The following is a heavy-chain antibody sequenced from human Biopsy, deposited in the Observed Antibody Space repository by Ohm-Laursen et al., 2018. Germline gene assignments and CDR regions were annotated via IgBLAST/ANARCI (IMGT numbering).Heavy chain of an antibody. Sequence: SETLSLTCPVSGGSFTGHYWSWIRQPPGKGLEWIGHISYTGYTSYNASPKSRVTISVDTSRNHFSLRLSSLTAADTAVYYCARGSNDFGGLYFPRWGQGTLLTVSS. D-gene: IGHD4-23*01. V-gene: IGHV4-59*11. J-gene: IGHJ4*02. CDR1: GGSFTGHY. CDR2: ISYTGYT. CDR3: ARGSNDFGGLYFPR.